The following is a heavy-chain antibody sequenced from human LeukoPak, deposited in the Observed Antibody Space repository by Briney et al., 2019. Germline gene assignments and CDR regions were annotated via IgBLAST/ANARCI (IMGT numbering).Heavy chain of an antibody. CDR1: GYTFTSYG. Sequence: ASVKVSCKASGYTFTSYGISWVRQAPGQGLEWMGWISAYNGNTNYAQKLQGRVTMTADTSTSTAYMELRSLRSDDTAVYYCARLVPYYDILTGYTYDFDYWGQGTLVTVSS. CDR2: ISAYNGNT. J-gene: IGHJ4*02. V-gene: IGHV1-18*01. CDR3: ARLVPYYDILTGYTYDFDY. D-gene: IGHD3-9*01.